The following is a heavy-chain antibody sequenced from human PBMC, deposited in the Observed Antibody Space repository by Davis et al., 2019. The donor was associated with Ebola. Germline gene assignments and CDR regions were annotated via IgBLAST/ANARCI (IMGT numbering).Heavy chain of an antibody. CDR2: INSDGSST. V-gene: IGHV3-74*01. D-gene: IGHD3-3*01. CDR3: ARSEIRFFAPDY. CDR1: GFTFSSNW. Sequence: GESLKISCAASGFTFSSNWMHWVRQAPGKGLVWVSRINSDGSSTSYADSVDGRISVSRNNAKETLYLQINSLRVEDTAMYYCARSEIRFFAPDYWGQGTLVTVSS. J-gene: IGHJ4*02.